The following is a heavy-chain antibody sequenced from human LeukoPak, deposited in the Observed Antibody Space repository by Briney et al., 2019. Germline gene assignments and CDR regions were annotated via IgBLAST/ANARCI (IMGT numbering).Heavy chain of an antibody. CDR2: IYPGDSDT. D-gene: IGHD2-15*01. J-gene: IGHJ4*02. CDR1: GYSFTSYW. CDR3: ARHSAVAGESLDY. V-gene: IGHV5-51*01. Sequence: GESLKISCKGSGYSFTSYWSGWVRQMPGKGLERMGIIYPGDSDTRYSPSFQGQVTISADKSISTAYLQWSSLKASDTAMYYCARHSAVAGESLDYWGQGTLVTVSS.